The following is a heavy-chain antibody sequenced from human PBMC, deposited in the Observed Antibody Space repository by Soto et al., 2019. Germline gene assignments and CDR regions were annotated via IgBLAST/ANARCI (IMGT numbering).Heavy chain of an antibody. Sequence: SETLCVTWTVSGGSISGYYWSWIRQTTGKGLEWIGYMYNTGSTVYNPSFKSRVTISVDTSKNQFSLKLNSVTAADTAVYYCARDLWGYCGTDCYPLDVWGQGTTVTVSS. V-gene: IGHV4-59*01. CDR1: GGSISGYY. CDR2: MYNTGST. CDR3: ARDLWGYCGTDCYPLDV. J-gene: IGHJ6*02. D-gene: IGHD2-21*02.